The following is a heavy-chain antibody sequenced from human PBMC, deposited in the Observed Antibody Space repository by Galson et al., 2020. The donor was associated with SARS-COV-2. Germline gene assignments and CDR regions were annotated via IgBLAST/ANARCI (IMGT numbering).Heavy chain of an antibody. CDR3: ASFWRESGYDY. D-gene: IGHD5-12*01. J-gene: IGHJ4*02. CDR2: INHSGST. CDR1: GGSFSGYY. Sequence: SETLSLTCAVYGGSFSGYYWSWIRQPPGKGLEWIGEINHSGSTNYNPSLKSRVTISLDTSKNQFSLKLSSVTATDTAVYYCASFWRESGYDYWGQGTLVTVSS. V-gene: IGHV4-34*01.